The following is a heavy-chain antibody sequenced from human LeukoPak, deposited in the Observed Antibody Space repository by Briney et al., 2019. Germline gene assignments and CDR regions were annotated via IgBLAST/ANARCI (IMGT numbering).Heavy chain of an antibody. J-gene: IGHJ4*02. Sequence: PGGALSLSCAASGFTFSSYWMSWVRQAPGKGLEWVANIKQDGSEKYYVDSVKGRFTISRDNAKNSLYLQMNSLRAEDTAVYYCARVQASYYDFWSGYYYFDYWGQGTLVTVSS. V-gene: IGHV3-7*01. CDR2: IKQDGSEK. D-gene: IGHD3-3*01. CDR1: GFTFSSYW. CDR3: ARVQASYYDFWSGYYYFDY.